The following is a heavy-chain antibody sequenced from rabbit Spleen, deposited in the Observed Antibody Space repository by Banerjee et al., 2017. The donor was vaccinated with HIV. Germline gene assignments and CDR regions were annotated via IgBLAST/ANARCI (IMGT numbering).Heavy chain of an antibody. CDR3: ARGGLFGLDDL. J-gene: IGHJ4*01. V-gene: IGHV1S40*01. CDR1: GFSFSSSDY. CDR2: IAGSSSGFT. Sequence: QSLEESGGGLVQPEGSLALTCKASGFSFSSSDYICWVRQAPGKGLEWISCIAGSSSGFTYSATWAKGRFTISKTSSTTVTLQMTSLTAADTATYFCARGGLFGLDDLWGQGTLVTVS. D-gene: IGHD2-1*01.